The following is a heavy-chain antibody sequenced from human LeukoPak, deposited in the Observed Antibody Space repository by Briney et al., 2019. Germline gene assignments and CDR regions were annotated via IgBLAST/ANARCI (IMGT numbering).Heavy chain of an antibody. J-gene: IGHJ4*02. Sequence: ASVKVSCKVSGYTLTELSMHWVRQAPGKGLEWMGGFAPEDGETIYAKKFQGRVTMTEDTSTDTAYMELSSLRSEDTAVYYCATEPIEIQLWRQYYFDYWGQGTLVSVSS. CDR3: ATEPIEIQLWRQYYFDY. V-gene: IGHV1-24*01. CDR1: GYTLTELS. CDR2: FAPEDGET. D-gene: IGHD5-18*01.